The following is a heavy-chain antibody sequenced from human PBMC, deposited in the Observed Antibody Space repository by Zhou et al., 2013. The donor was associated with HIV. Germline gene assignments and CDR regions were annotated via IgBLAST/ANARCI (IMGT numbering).Heavy chain of an antibody. CDR1: GFTFSSYN. J-gene: IGHJ6*02. CDR3: ARPRQLTSSWDQGWHYYGIDV. D-gene: IGHD6-13*01. Sequence: EVQVVESGGGLVKPGGSLRLSCVASGFTFSSYNMNWVRQAPGKGLEWVSSISRSSSYIYYADSVKGRFTISRDNAKNSLYLQMNSLRSEDTAVYYCARPRQLTSSWDQGWHYYGIDVWGQGTTVTVSS. V-gene: IGHV3-21*03. CDR2: ISRSSSYI.